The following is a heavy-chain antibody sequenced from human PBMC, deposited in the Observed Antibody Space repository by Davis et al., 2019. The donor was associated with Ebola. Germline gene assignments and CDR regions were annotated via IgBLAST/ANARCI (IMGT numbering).Heavy chain of an antibody. J-gene: IGHJ5*02. Sequence: GESLKISCKGSGYSFTSYWISWVRQMPGKGLEWMGRIDPSDSYTNYSPSFQGHVTISADKSISTAYLQWSSLKASDTAMYYCATYYSQAKWFDPWGQGTLVTVSS. D-gene: IGHD2-21*01. CDR1: GYSFTSYW. CDR2: IDPSDSYT. V-gene: IGHV5-10-1*01. CDR3: ATYYSQAKWFDP.